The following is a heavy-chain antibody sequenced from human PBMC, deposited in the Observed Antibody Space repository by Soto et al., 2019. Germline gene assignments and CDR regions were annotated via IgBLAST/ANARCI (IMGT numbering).Heavy chain of an antibody. D-gene: IGHD1-26*01. CDR1: GLTFTDYW. CDR2: IKQDESEK. CDR3: ASDRFMATYYLRGVTYFFEE. J-gene: IGHJ4*02. Sequence: GGSLRLSCVTYGLTFTDYWMSWVRQAPGKGLEWVANIKQDESEKNYLDSVKGRFTISRDNAKNSLYLQMNSLRAEDTAVYYCASDRFMATYYLRGVTYFFEEWGQGAPVTVSS. V-gene: IGHV3-7*03.